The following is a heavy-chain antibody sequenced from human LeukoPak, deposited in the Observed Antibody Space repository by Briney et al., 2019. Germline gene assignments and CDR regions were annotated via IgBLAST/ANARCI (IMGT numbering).Heavy chain of an antibody. CDR3: ARARSYFDI. CDR2: ISSRNTI. V-gene: IGHV3-69-1*02. CDR1: GFTFSDYE. Sequence: ARSLRLSCAASGFTFSDYEMNWVRQAPGKGLEWVSYISSRNTIYYAESVKGRFTISRENAKNSLYLQMNSLRAEDTAVYYCARARSYFDIWGQGTMVTVSS. J-gene: IGHJ3*02.